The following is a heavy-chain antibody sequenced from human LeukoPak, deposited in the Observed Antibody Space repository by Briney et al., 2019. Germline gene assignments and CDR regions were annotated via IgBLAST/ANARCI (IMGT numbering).Heavy chain of an antibody. CDR2: IWYDGSNK. Sequence: GGSLRLSCAVFGFTFSDYGMHWVRQAPGKGLEWVAVIWYDGSNKYYGDSVKGRFTISRDNSRNTLCLQMNSLRVEDTAVYYCARDRPTGSYYSIDYWGQGTLVTVSS. J-gene: IGHJ4*02. CDR3: ARDRPTGSYYSIDY. D-gene: IGHD1-26*01. CDR1: GFTFSDYG. V-gene: IGHV3-33*01.